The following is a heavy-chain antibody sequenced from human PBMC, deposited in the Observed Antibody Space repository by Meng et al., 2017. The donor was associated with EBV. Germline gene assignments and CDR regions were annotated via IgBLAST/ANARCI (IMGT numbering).Heavy chain of an antibody. Sequence: QLLGAGEGLVQPGGSRRLSCAASGFTFSSYAMSWVRQAPGKGLEWVSAISGSGGSTYYADSVKGRFTISRDNSKNTLYLQMNSLRAEDTAVYYCAKVNQLLGGNDYWGQGTLVTVSS. CDR3: AKVNQLLGGNDY. CDR1: GFTFSSYA. D-gene: IGHD1-26*01. CDR2: ISGSGGST. V-gene: IGHV3-23*01. J-gene: IGHJ4*02.